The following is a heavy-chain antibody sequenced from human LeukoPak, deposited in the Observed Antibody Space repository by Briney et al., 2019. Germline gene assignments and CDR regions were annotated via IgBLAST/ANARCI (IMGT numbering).Heavy chain of an antibody. J-gene: IGHJ5*02. CDR3: ARLDYDSTGYDSAS. D-gene: IGHD3-22*01. V-gene: IGHV4-59*08. CDR2: IYYSGST. CDR1: GGSISSYY. Sequence: NPSETLSLTCTVSGGSISSYYWSWMRQPPGKGLEWIGYIYYSGSTNYNPSLKSRVTISVDTSKNQFSLTLSSVTAADTAMYYCARLDYDSTGYDSASWGQGTLVTVSS.